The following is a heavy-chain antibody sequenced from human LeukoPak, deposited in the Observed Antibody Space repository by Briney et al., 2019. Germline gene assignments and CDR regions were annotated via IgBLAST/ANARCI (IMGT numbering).Heavy chain of an antibody. Sequence: GGSLRLSRAASGFTVSSNFMSWVRQAPGKGLEWVSVIYSGGSTYYADSVEGRFTISGDNSKNTLYLQMNSLRPEDTAVYYCARGSRNVYFDYWGQGTLVTVSS. CDR2: IYSGGST. CDR3: ARGSRNVYFDY. J-gene: IGHJ4*02. V-gene: IGHV3-66*02. CDR1: GFTVSSNF. D-gene: IGHD2-8*01.